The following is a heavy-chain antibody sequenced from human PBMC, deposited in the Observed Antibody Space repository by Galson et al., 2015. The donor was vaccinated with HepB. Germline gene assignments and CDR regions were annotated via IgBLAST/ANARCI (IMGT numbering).Heavy chain of an antibody. CDR3: ARDATDIVVEPAAPTGYYMDV. CDR2: ISYDGSNK. J-gene: IGHJ6*03. CDR1: GFTFSSYA. V-gene: IGHV3-30*04. Sequence: SLRLSCAASGFTFSSYAMHWVRQAPGKGLEWVAVISYDGSNKYYADSVKGRFTISRDNSKNTLYLQMNSLRAEDTAVYYCARDATDIVVEPAAPTGYYMDVWGKGTTVTVSS. D-gene: IGHD2-2*01.